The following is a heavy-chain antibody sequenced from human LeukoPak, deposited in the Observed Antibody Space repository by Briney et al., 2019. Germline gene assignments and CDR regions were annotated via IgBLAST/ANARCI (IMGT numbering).Heavy chain of an antibody. V-gene: IGHV3-20*04. Sequence: GGSLLLSCAASGFTFDDYSMTWVRQVPGKGLEWIAEINWIGDTTRYGDSVKGRFTISRDNAKNSLDLQINSLRVEDTAFYYCATTPPGRTYLQHWGQGTLVTVSS. CDR2: INWIGDTT. J-gene: IGHJ1*01. CDR1: GFTFDDYS. CDR3: ATTPPGRTYLQH. D-gene: IGHD4-23*01.